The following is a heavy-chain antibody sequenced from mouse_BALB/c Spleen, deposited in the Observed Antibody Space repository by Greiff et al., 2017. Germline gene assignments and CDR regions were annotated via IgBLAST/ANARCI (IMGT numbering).Heavy chain of an antibody. CDR2: INPSTGYT. V-gene: IGHV1-7*01. J-gene: IGHJ3*01. CDR1: GYTFTSYW. CDR3: ARWGYGNYDTFAY. Sequence: VQLQQSGAELAKPGASVKMSCKASGYTFTSYWMHWVKQRPGQGLEWIGYINPSTGYTEYNQKFKDKATLTADKSSSTAYMQLSSLTSEDSAVYYCARWGYGNYDTFAYWGQGTLVTVSA. D-gene: IGHD2-1*01.